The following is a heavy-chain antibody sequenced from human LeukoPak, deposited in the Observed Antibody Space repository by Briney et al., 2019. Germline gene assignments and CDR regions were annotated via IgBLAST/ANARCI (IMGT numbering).Heavy chain of an antibody. D-gene: IGHD5-18*01. V-gene: IGHV4-30-4*01. J-gene: IGHJ4*02. Sequence: SETLSLTCTVSGGSISSGDYYWSWIRQPPGKGLEWIGYIYYSGSTYYNPSLKSRVTISVDTSKNQFSLKLSSVTAADTAVYYCARDLDAAMGVFDYWGQGTLVTVSS. CDR3: ARDLDAAMGVFDY. CDR1: GGSISSGDYY. CDR2: IYYSGST.